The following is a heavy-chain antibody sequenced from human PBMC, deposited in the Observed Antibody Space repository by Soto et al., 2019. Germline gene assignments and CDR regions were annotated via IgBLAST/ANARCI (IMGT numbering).Heavy chain of an antibody. J-gene: IGHJ4*02. CDR2: IYYSGST. Sequence: QVQLQESGPGLVKPSETLSLTCTVSGGSVSSGSYYWSWIRQPPGKGLEWIGYIYYSGSTNYNPSLKSRVTISVDTSKNQFSLKRSSVTAADTAVYYCARVTYYYDSSGFLDYWGQGTLVTVSS. D-gene: IGHD3-22*01. CDR3: ARVTYYYDSSGFLDY. CDR1: GGSVSSGSYY. V-gene: IGHV4-61*01.